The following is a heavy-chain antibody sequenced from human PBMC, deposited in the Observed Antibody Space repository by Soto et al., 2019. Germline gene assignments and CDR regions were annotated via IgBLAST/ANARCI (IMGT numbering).Heavy chain of an antibody. J-gene: IGHJ4*02. CDR1: GGTFSSYA. CDR3: ARVRLAYDEFWSGYPTCHAD. Sequence: GASVKVSCKASGGTFSSYAISWVRQAPGQGLEWMGGIIPIFGTANYAQKFQGRVTITAHESTSTAYMELGSLGWEDTAVYYCARVRLAYDEFWSGYPTCHADWGQGTLVTVSS. D-gene: IGHD3-3*01. CDR2: IIPIFGTA. V-gene: IGHV1-69*13.